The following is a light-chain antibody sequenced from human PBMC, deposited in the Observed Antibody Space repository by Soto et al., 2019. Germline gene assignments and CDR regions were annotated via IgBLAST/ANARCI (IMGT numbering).Light chain of an antibody. Sequence: DVVMTQSPLSLPVTLGQPAPISCRSSQSLVFSNGNTYLNWFQQRPGQSPRRLIYKVSNWVSGVPDRFSGSGSGSDFTLKISRVEPEDVGLYYCIQSTHPWTFGQGTKVEIK. CDR2: KVS. V-gene: IGKV2D-30*01. CDR3: IQSTHPWT. CDR1: QSLVFSNGNTY. J-gene: IGKJ1*01.